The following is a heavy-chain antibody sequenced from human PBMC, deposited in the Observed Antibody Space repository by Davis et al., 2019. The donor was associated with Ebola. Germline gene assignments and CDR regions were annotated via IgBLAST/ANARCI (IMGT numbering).Heavy chain of an antibody. Sequence: AASVKVSCKASGYTFTSYGISWVRQAPGQGLEWMGWISAYNGNTNYAQKLRGRVTMTTDTSTNTAYMELRSLRSDDTAVYHCARVRILGKLDFDYWGQGTLVTVSS. D-gene: IGHD3-3*01. J-gene: IGHJ4*02. V-gene: IGHV1-18*01. CDR1: GYTFTSYG. CDR3: ARVRILGKLDFDY. CDR2: ISAYNGNT.